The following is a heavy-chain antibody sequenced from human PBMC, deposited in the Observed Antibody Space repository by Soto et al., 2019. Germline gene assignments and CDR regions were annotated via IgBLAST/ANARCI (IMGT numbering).Heavy chain of an antibody. J-gene: IGHJ4*02. CDR2: ISSSSSYI. CDR1: GFTFSSYS. D-gene: IGHD2-2*01. V-gene: IGHV3-21*01. CDR3: ARVVVVPAPEAGFDY. Sequence: EVQLVESGGSLVKPGWSLRLSCAASGFTFSSYSMNWVREAPGKGLEWVSSISSSSSYIYYADSVKGRFTISRDNAKNSLYLQMNSLRAEDTAVYYCARVVVVPAPEAGFDYWGQGTLVTVSS.